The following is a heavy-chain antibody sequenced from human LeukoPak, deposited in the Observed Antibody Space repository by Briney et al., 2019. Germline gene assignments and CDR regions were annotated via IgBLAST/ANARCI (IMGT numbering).Heavy chain of an antibody. Sequence: PGGSLRLSCAASGFTFSSYSMNWIRQAPGKGLEWVSSISSSTSYIYYADSVKGRFTISKDNAKNSLYLQMNSLRVEDTALYYCAKGGVWGQGIAVTVSS. CDR2: ISSSTSYI. J-gene: IGHJ6*02. CDR3: AKGGV. CDR1: GFTFSSYS. V-gene: IGHV3-21*04.